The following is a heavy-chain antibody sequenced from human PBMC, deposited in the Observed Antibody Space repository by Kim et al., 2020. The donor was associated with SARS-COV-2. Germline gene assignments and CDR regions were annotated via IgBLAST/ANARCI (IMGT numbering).Heavy chain of an antibody. CDR2: ISYEGSIK. D-gene: IGHD5-18*01. CDR3: AKVGSIFWIRPQQAPFDL. Sequence: GGGVVQPGKSLRLSCAASGFSFNNYGMHWVRRAPGGGLEWVAVISYEGSIKFYADSLRGRVTISRDSFKNTVYMQMSSLRPEDTAVYYCAKVGSIFWIRPQQAPFDLWGRGTLVTVSS. CDR1: GFSFNNYG. V-gene: IGHV3-30*18. J-gene: IGHJ4*02.